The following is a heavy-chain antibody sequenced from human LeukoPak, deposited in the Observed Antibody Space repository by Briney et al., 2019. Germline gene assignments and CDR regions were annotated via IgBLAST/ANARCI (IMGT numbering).Heavy chain of an antibody. D-gene: IGHD6-13*01. J-gene: IGHJ4*02. V-gene: IGHV4-34*01. CDR2: INHSGST. Sequence: PSETLSLTCAVYGGSFSGYYWSWIRQPPGKGLEWIGEINHSGSTNYNPSLKSRVTISVDTSKNQFSLKLSSVTAADTAVYYCTIAAAGTFDYWGQGTLVTVSS. CDR1: GGSFSGYY. CDR3: TIAAAGTFDY.